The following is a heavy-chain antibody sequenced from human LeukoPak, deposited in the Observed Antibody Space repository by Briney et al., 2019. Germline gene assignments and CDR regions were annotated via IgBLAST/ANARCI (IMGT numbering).Heavy chain of an antibody. Sequence: PGGSLRLSCAASGFTFSSYSMNWVRQAPGKGLEWVSGISWNSGSIGYADSVKGRFTISRDNAKNSLYLQMNSLRAEDTALYYCAKDMRGSGSLGDYWGQGTLVTVSS. CDR2: ISWNSGSI. CDR3: AKDMRGSGSLGDY. J-gene: IGHJ4*02. CDR1: GFTFSSYS. V-gene: IGHV3-9*01. D-gene: IGHD3-10*01.